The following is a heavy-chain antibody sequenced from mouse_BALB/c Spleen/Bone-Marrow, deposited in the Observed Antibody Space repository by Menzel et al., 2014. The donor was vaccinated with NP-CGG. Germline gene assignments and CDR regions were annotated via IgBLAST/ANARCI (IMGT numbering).Heavy chain of an antibody. CDR3: SLYDCDKKSAY. CDR1: GFNIKDYY. J-gene: IGHJ3*01. CDR2: IDPENGDT. D-gene: IGHD2-4*01. V-gene: IGHV14-4*02. Sequence: EVQLQQSGAEFVRSGASVKLSCTASGFNIKDYYMPWVKQRPEQGLEWIGRIDPENGDTEYAQTVQGKATMTADTSSNTTYLHLSSLTSEDTAVYYCSLYDCDKKSAYWGQRTLLTVSA.